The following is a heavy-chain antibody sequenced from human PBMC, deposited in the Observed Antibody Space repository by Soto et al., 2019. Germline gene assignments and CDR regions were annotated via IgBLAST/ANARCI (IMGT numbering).Heavy chain of an antibody. D-gene: IGHD2-21*02. CDR3: ARADLVTGTSDYYYYYMDV. Sequence: SETLSLTCTVSGGSISSYYWSWIRQPPGKGLEWIGYIYYSGSTNYNPSLKSRVTISVDTSKNQFSLKLSSVTAADTAVYYCARADLVTGTSDYYYYYMDVWGKGTTVTVSS. V-gene: IGHV4-59*01. CDR2: IYYSGST. CDR1: GGSISSYY. J-gene: IGHJ6*03.